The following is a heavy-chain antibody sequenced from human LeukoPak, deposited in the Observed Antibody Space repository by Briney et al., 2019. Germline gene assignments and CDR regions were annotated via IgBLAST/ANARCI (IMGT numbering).Heavy chain of an antibody. CDR3: ARGKLGMEAFDI. D-gene: IGHD7-27*01. J-gene: IGHJ3*02. Sequence: SETLSLACTVSGGSISSYYWSWIRQPPGKGLEWIGYIYYSGSTNYNPSLKSRVTISVDTSKNQFSLKLSSVTAADTAVYYCARGKLGMEAFDIWGQGTMVTVSS. CDR2: IYYSGST. V-gene: IGHV4-59*01. CDR1: GGSISSYY.